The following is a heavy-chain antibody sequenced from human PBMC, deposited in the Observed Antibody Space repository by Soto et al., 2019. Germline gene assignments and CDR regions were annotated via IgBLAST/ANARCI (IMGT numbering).Heavy chain of an antibody. CDR1: GYTFSSYF. J-gene: IGHJ4*02. CDR3: ARDLPPVDY. CDR2: ISAYNGNT. V-gene: IGHV1-18*01. Sequence: QVQLVQSGAEVKKPGASVKVSCKASGYTFSSYFISSARQAPGQGLEWMGWISAYNGNTNFAQNLQARVTMTTDTSTSTASMELRSLRSVDTAVYYCARDLPPVDYWGQRTLVTVSS.